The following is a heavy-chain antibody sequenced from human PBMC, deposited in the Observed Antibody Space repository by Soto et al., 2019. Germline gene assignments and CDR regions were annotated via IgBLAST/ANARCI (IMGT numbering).Heavy chain of an antibody. CDR3: ASGYSDIVVVPAAEPKYYYYGMDV. J-gene: IGHJ6*02. Sequence: QVQLVQSGAEVKKPGSSVKVSCKASGGTFSSYAISWVRQAPGQGLEWMGGIIPIFGTANYAQKFQGRVTITADESTSTAYMELSSLRSEDTAVYYCASGYSDIVVVPAAEPKYYYYGMDVWGQGTTVTFSS. CDR2: IIPIFGTA. D-gene: IGHD2-2*01. V-gene: IGHV1-69*01. CDR1: GGTFSSYA.